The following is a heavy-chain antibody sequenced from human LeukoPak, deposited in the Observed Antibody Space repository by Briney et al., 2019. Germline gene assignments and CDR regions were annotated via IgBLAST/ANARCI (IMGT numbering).Heavy chain of an antibody. CDR3: TRGRRFCGGDCHSWFDS. D-gene: IGHD2-21*02. CDR2: ISSGATYI. V-gene: IGHV3-21*01. J-gene: IGHJ5*01. Sequence: GGSLRLSCAASGFALSDYAINWVRQAPGKGLEWVSSISSGATYIYYADSQRGRFTISRDSAMDSVSLQMDSLRAEDTAVYYCTRGRRFCGGDCHSWFDSWGQGTLVTVSS. CDR1: GFALSDYA.